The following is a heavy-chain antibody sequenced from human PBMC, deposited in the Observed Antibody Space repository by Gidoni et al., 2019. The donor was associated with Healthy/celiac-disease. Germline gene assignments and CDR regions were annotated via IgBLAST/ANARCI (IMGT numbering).Heavy chain of an antibody. V-gene: IGHV3-64D*06. CDR3: VKYHGYCSVGSCYLTWDAFDI. CDR2: ISSNGGST. J-gene: IGHJ3*02. Sequence: EVQLVESGGGLVQTGGARGLACSASGFTFSSYAMHGVRQAPGKGLEYVSAISSNGGSTYYADSVKGRFTISRDNSKNTLYLQMSSLRAEDTAVYYCVKYHGYCSVGSCYLTWDAFDIWGQGTMVTVSS. D-gene: IGHD2-15*01. CDR1: GFTFSSYA.